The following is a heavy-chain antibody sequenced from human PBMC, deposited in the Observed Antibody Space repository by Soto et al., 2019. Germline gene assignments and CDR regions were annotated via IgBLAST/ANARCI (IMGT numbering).Heavy chain of an antibody. V-gene: IGHV4-39*01. CDR1: GGSISSSSYY. CDR2: IYYSGST. CDR3: ARQDDCSSTSCYSAVGYYYYGMDV. J-gene: IGHJ6*02. Sequence: SETLSLTCTVSGGSISSSSYYWGWIRQPPGKGLEWIGSIYYSGSTYYNPSLKSRVTISVDTSKNQFSLKLSSVTAADTAVYYCARQDDCSSTSCYSAVGYYYYGMDVWGQGTTVTVSS. D-gene: IGHD2-2*01.